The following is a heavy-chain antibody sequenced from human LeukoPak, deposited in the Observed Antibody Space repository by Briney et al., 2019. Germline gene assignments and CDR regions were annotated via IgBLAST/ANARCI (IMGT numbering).Heavy chain of an antibody. J-gene: IGHJ3*01. V-gene: IGHV3-23*01. D-gene: IGHD5-24*01. CDR2: ISFSGDNS. CDR3: AKDIQLST. CDR1: GFNFRDAA. Sequence: GGSLRLSCAAPGFNFRDAAMTWVRQAPGKGLEWVSLISFSGDNSYYADSVKGRFTISRDNSKNTLSLQMNSLRVEDTAIYYCAKDIQLSTWGLGTMVTVPS.